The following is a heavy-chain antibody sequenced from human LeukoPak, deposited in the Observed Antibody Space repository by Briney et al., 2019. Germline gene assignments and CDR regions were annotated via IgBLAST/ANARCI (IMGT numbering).Heavy chain of an antibody. CDR2: INHSGST. V-gene: IGHV4-34*01. J-gene: IGHJ6*04. D-gene: IGHD2-15*01. Sequence: SETLSLTCAVYGGSFSGYYWSWIRQPPGKGLEWIGEINHSGSTNYNPSLKSRVTISVGTSKNQFSLKLSSVTAADTAVYYCARDIVVVVAATLYYYYGMDVWGKGATVTVSS. CDR1: GGSFSGYY. CDR3: ARDIVVVVAATLYYYYGMDV.